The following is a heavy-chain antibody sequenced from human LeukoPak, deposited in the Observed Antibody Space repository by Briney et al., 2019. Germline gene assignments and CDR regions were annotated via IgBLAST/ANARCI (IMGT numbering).Heavy chain of an antibody. CDR1: GGSISSYY. Sequence: SETLSLTCTVSGGSISSYYWSWIRQPPGKGLEWIGYIYYSGSTNYNPSLKSRVTISVDTSKNQFSLKLSSVTAADTGVYYCARETYYYDSRGYVSDAFDIWGQGTMVTVSS. V-gene: IGHV4-59*01. J-gene: IGHJ3*02. CDR2: IYYSGST. D-gene: IGHD3-22*01. CDR3: ARETYYYDSRGYVSDAFDI.